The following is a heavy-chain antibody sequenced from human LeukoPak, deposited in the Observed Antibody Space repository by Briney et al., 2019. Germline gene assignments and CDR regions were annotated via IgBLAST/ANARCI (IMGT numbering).Heavy chain of an antibody. V-gene: IGHV4-39*07. D-gene: IGHD6-19*01. CDR1: GGSISSSSYY. J-gene: IGHJ4*02. CDR2: MYESGST. Sequence: SETLSLTCTVSGGSISSSSYYWGWIRQPPGKGLEWIGSMYESGSTYYNPSLKSRVTVSLDTSKNQFSLKLSSVTAADTAVYYCARGTLYSGWSYYFDYWGQGSQVTVSS. CDR3: ARGTLYSGWSYYFDY.